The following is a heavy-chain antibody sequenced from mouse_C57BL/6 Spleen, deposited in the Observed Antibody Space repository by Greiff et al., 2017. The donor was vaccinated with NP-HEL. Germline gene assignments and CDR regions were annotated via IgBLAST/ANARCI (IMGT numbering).Heavy chain of an antibody. D-gene: IGHD2-1*01. V-gene: IGHV1-80*01. Sequence: QVQLQQSGAELVKPGASVKISCKASGYAFSSYWMNWVKQRPGKGLEWIGQIYPGDSYTNYNGNVKGKSTLTADKSSSTAYLQLSSLNSEDSAVYFCARWGDGNLRFSFDYWGQGTTLTVSS. CDR3: ARWGDGNLRFSFDY. CDR2: IYPGDSYT. J-gene: IGHJ2*01. CDR1: GYAFSSYW.